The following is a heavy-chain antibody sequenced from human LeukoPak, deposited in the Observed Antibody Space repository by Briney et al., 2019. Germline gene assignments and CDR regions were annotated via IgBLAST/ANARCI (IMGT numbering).Heavy chain of an antibody. J-gene: IGHJ3*02. V-gene: IGHV4-59*12. CDR3: ARGEYSSSSGAFDI. CDR2: IYSSGST. CDR1: GGSMNGYY. Sequence: PSETLSLTCNVSGGSMNGYYWSWVRQPPGKALEWIGYIYSSGSTYYNPSLKSRVTISVDTSKNQFSLKLSSVTAADTAVYYCARGEYSSSSGAFDIWGQGTMVTVSS. D-gene: IGHD6-6*01.